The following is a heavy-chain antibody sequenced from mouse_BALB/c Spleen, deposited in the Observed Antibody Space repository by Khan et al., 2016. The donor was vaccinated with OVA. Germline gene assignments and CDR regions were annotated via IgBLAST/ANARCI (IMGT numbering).Heavy chain of an antibody. CDR3: ASYYRYPAWFAY. V-gene: IGHV1-4*01. CDR2: INPSTDYA. J-gene: IGHJ3*01. CDR1: GYIFTTYT. D-gene: IGHD2-14*01. Sequence: QVQLKESGAELARPGASVKMSCKASGYIFTTYTMHWVKQRPGQGLEWIGYINPSTDYANYNQKFKDKASLTADKSSSTAYMKLSSLTSEDSAVYYCASYYRYPAWFAYWGQGTLVTVSA.